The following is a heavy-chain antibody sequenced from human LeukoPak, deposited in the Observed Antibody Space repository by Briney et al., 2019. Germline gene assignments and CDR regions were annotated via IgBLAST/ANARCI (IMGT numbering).Heavy chain of an antibody. V-gene: IGHV3-30-3*01. CDR3: ARDHYYGSGSYRFDY. D-gene: IGHD3-10*01. J-gene: IGHJ4*02. Sequence: GGSLRLSCAASGFTFSSYAMHWVRQAPGRGLEWVAVISYDGSNKYYADSVKGRFTISRDNSKNTLYLQMNSLRAEDTAVYYCARDHYYGSGSYRFDYWGQGTLVTVSS. CDR1: GFTFSSYA. CDR2: ISYDGSNK.